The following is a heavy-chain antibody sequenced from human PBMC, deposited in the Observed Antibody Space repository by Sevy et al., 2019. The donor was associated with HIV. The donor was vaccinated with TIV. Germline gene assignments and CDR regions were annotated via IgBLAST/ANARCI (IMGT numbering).Heavy chain of an antibody. CDR2: ISSSSSYI. V-gene: IGHV3-21*01. D-gene: IGHD2-15*01. CDR3: ARESQLHCSGGSCNHI. CDR1: GFTFSSYS. Sequence: GGSLRLSCAASGFTFSSYSMNWVRQAPGKGLEWVSSISSSSSYIYYADSVKGRFTISRDNAKNSLYLQMNSLRAEDTAVYYCARESQLHCSGGSCNHIWGQGTLVTVSS. J-gene: IGHJ4*02.